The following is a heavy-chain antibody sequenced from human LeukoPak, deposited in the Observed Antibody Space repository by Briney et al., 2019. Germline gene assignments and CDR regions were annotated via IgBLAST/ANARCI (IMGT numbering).Heavy chain of an antibody. J-gene: IGHJ4*02. CDR3: ARDGWFGELGYFDY. CDR1: AGSISSGSYY. D-gene: IGHD3-10*01. V-gene: IGHV4-61*02. CDR2: IYTSGSA. Sequence: SETLSLTCTVSAGSISSGSYYWSWIRQPAGKGLEWIGRIYTSGSANYNPSLKSRVTISVDTSKNQFSLKLSSVTAADTAVYYCARDGWFGELGYFDYWGQGTLVTVSS.